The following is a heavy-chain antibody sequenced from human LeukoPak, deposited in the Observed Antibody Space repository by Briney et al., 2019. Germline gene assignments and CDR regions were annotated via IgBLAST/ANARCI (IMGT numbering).Heavy chain of an antibody. V-gene: IGHV4-4*07. Sequence: SETLSLTCSVSDGSISSYYWSWIRQPAGKGLEWIGRISTSGSTNYNPSLKSRVIMSIDTSKNQFSLKLSSVTAADTAVYYCARGFLLWPSIAAAGTRERWFDPWGQGTLVTVSS. J-gene: IGHJ5*02. CDR3: ARGFLLWPSIAAAGTRERWFDP. CDR2: ISTSGST. CDR1: DGSISSYY. D-gene: IGHD6-13*01.